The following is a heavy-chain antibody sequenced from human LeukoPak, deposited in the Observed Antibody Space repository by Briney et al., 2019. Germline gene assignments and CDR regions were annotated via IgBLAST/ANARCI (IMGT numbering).Heavy chain of an antibody. CDR3: AKHLSGLGTFDY. D-gene: IGHD6-25*01. CDR1: GFTFSTYA. J-gene: IGHJ4*02. CDR2: ITDSGGGT. Sequence: PGGSLRLSCAASGFTFSTYAMTWVRQAPGKGLEWVSTITDSGGGTYYADSVKGRFTISRDNSGNTLFLQIDSLRAEDTAAYYCAKHLSGLGTFDYWGQGTLVTVSS. V-gene: IGHV3-23*01.